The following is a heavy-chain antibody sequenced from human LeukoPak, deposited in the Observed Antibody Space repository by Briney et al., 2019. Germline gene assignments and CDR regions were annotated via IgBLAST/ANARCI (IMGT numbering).Heavy chain of an antibody. CDR2: ISGSGDIT. V-gene: IGHV3-23*01. CDR3: AKEYTSGWVPFDY. D-gene: IGHD6-19*01. CDR1: GFTFTKYA. J-gene: IGHJ4*02. Sequence: GGSLRLSCAASGFTFTKYAMSWVHQAPGKGLEWVSAISGSGDITHYADSVKGRFTISRDNSKNTLFLQMNSLRAEDTALYYCAKEYTSGWVPFDYWGQGTLVTVSS.